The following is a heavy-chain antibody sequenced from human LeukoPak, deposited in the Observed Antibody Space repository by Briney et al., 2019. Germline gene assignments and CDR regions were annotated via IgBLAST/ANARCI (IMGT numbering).Heavy chain of an antibody. CDR2: INPEGSEK. CDR3: ARDLAYSRLDY. D-gene: IGHD5-18*01. Sequence: PGGSLRLSCTASGFTFGDYALSWVRQAPGKGLEWVASINPEGSEKYSADSVKGRFTISRDNAKNSLYLQMDSLRVEDTAFYYCARDLAYSRLDYWGQGMLVTVSS. V-gene: IGHV3-7*01. J-gene: IGHJ4*02. CDR1: GFTFGDYA.